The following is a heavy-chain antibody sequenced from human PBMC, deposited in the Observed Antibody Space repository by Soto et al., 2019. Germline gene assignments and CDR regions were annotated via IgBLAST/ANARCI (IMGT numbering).Heavy chain of an antibody. CDR1: GFTFSSYA. CDR3: AKDVAPTYYYYSSGYYYVRYFDC. Sequence: EVQLLESGGGLVQPGGSLRLSCAASGFTFSSYAMSLVRQAPGKGMEWVSSISGSGGSTYYADYVKGRFTISRDNSKNTLYLQMNRLRAEDTAVYYCAKDVAPTYYYYSSGYYYVRYFDCWGKGTLVTVSS. D-gene: IGHD3-22*01. CDR2: ISGSGGST. V-gene: IGHV3-23*01. J-gene: IGHJ4*02.